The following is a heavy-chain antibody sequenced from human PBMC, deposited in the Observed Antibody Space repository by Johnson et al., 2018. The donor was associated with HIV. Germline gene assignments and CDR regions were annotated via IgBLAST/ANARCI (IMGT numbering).Heavy chain of an antibody. J-gene: IGHJ3*02. CDR1: GFTFSSYA. D-gene: IGHD3-22*01. V-gene: IGHV3-30-3*01. CDR2: ISYDGRNQ. CDR3: AKDVGNYWPDAFDI. Sequence: QVQLVESGGGVVQPGRSLRLSCAASGFTFSSYAMHWVRQAPGKGLEWVAVISYDGRNQQYAESVKGRFTISRDNSKNTVYLQMNSLRTEDTAVYYCAKDVGNYWPDAFDIWGQGTLVTVSS.